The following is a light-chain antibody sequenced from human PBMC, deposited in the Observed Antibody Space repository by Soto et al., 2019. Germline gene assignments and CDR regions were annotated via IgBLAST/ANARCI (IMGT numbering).Light chain of an antibody. V-gene: IGKV3-15*01. J-gene: IGKJ5*01. CDR1: QSVSSD. CDR2: GAS. CDR3: QQYYNWPHIT. Sequence: EIMMTQSPATLSVSPGESATLSCRAGQSVSSDLAWYQQKPGQAPRLLIYGASTRATGIPARFSGSGSGTEFTLTISSLQSEDFAVYYCQQYYNWPHITFGQETRLEIK.